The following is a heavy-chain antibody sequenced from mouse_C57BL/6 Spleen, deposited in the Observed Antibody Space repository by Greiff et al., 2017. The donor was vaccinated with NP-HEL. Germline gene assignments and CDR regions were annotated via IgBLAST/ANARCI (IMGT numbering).Heavy chain of an antibody. J-gene: IGHJ3*01. Sequence: EVQLVESGGDLVKPGGSLKLSCAASGFTFSSYGMSWVRQTPDKRLEWVATISSGGSYTYYPDSVKGRFTISRDNAKNTLYLQMSSLKSEDTAMYYCAPITTVVEDWFAYWGQGTLVTVSA. CDR2: ISSGGSYT. CDR3: APITTVVEDWFAY. CDR1: GFTFSSYG. D-gene: IGHD1-1*01. V-gene: IGHV5-6*01.